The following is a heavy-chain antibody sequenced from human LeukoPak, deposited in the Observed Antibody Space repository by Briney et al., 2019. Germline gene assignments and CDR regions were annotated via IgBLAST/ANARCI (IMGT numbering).Heavy chain of an antibody. CDR1: GFSISSGHY. CDR2: ISHSGTT. Sequence: PSETLSLTCTVSGFSISSGHYWGWTRQPPGKGLEWIASISHSGTTFYNPSLKSRVTISVDTSKNQFSLTVTSVTAADTAVYYWSRGQSISAVAVWGQGTLVTAAS. J-gene: IGHJ4*02. V-gene: IGHV4-38-2*02. CDR3: SRGQSISAVAV. D-gene: IGHD6-13*01.